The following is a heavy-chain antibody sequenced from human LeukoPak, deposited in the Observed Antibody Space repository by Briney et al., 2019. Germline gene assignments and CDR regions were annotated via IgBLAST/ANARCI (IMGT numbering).Heavy chain of an antibody. CDR1: GGSISSYY. V-gene: IGHV4-59*06. CDR3: ASHSTVTFNS. Sequence: SETLSLTCTVSGGSISSYYWSWIRQPPGKGLEWIGYMYYSGSTYYNPSLKSRVIISVDTSTNQFSLKLSSVTAADTAVYYCASHSTVTFNSWGPGTLVTVSS. CDR2: MYYSGST. J-gene: IGHJ5*01. D-gene: IGHD4-17*01.